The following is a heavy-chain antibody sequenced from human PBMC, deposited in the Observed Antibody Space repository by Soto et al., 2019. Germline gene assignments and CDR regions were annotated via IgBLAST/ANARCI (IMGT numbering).Heavy chain of an antibody. V-gene: IGHV1-46*01. CDR1: GYTFTSYY. J-gene: IGHJ6*02. CDR2: INPSGGST. Sequence: ASVKVSCKASGYTFTSYYMHWVRQAPGQGLEWMGIINPSGGSTSYAQKFQGRVTMTRDTSTSTVYMELSSLRSEDTAVYYCARECPPPGGYCSSTSSYTRGKKEGVYYYYGMDVWGQVPKVTFSS. CDR3: ARECPPPGGYCSSTSSYTRGKKEGVYYYYGMDV. D-gene: IGHD2-2*02.